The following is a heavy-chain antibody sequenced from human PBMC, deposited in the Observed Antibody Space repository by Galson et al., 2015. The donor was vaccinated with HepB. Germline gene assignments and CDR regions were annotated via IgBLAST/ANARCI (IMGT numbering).Heavy chain of an antibody. J-gene: IGHJ4*02. D-gene: IGHD1/OR15-1a*01. CDR3: ARGNNPNY. V-gene: IGHV3-7*03. CDR1: GFRFSDSW. Sequence: SLRLSCAASGFRFSDSWMTWVRQSAGRGLEWVANINEDGSTKFYLDSVKGRFTISRDNAKNSVSLQMNSLRADDTAIYYCARGNNPNYWGQGTLVTVSS. CDR2: INEDGSTK.